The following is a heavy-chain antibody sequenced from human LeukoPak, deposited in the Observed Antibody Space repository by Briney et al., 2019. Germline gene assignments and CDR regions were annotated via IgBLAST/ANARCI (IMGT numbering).Heavy chain of an antibody. CDR1: GFTFSSYA. CDR3: AKDRRVLLWFGPFDY. D-gene: IGHD3-10*01. Sequence: GSLRLSCAASGFTFSSYAMSWVRQAPGKGLEWVSAISGSGGSTYYADSVKGRFTISGDNSKNTLYLQMNSLRAEDTAVYYCAKDRRVLLWFGPFDYWGQGTLVTVSS. J-gene: IGHJ4*02. CDR2: ISGSGGST. V-gene: IGHV3-23*01.